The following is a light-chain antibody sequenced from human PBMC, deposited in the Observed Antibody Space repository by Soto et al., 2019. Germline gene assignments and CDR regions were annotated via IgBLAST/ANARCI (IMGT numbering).Light chain of an antibody. CDR3: SSYTTSRTVI. CDR1: ISDIGTYNY. V-gene: IGLV2-14*03. CDR2: DVS. Sequence: QSALPQPASVSGSPGQSITISCTGTISDIGTYNYVSWYQQHPGKVPKLMIHDVSNRPSGISNRFSGSKSGNTASLTISGLQPEDEADYFCSSYTTSRTVIFGGGTQLTVL. J-gene: IGLJ2*01.